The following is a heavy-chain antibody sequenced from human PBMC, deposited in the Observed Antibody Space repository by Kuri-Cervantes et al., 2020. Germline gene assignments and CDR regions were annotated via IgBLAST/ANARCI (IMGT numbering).Heavy chain of an antibody. CDR2: INSDGTKI. J-gene: IGHJ4*02. CDR3: AKGEDSSGYYKV. D-gene: IGHD3-22*01. Sequence: GESLKISCAASGFTFSSYWMHWVRQVPGKGLLWVSHINSDGTKITYADSVKGRFTISRDNAKNMLYLQMNSLRVEDTAVYYCAKGEDSSGYYKVWGQGTLVTVSS. V-gene: IGHV3-74*03. CDR1: GFTFSSYW.